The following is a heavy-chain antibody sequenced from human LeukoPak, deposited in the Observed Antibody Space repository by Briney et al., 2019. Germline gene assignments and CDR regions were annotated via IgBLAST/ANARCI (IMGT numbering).Heavy chain of an antibody. Sequence: PGGSLRLSCVASGFTFSGYWMSWVRQAPGKGLEWVANIKQEGTEKHYVDSVKGRFTISRDNARNSLYLQMNSLRAEDTAVYYCARDFNRRDLYGDPVAWGQGTLVTVSS. J-gene: IGHJ5*02. CDR3: ARDFNRRDLYGDPVA. D-gene: IGHD4-17*01. CDR1: GFTFSGYW. CDR2: IKQEGTEK. V-gene: IGHV3-7*01.